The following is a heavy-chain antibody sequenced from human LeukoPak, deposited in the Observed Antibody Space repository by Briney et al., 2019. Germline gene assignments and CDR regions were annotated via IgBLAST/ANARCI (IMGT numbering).Heavy chain of an antibody. J-gene: IGHJ5*02. CDR2: INPNSGGT. D-gene: IGHD2-15*01. Sequence: ASVKVSCKASGYTFTGYYMHWVRQAPGQGLEWMGWINPNSGGTNYAQKFQGRVTMTRDTSISTAYMELSRLRSDDTAVYYCARDRGYCSGGSCGWFDPWGQGTLVTVSS. V-gene: IGHV1-2*02. CDR3: ARDRGYCSGGSCGWFDP. CDR1: GYTFTGYY.